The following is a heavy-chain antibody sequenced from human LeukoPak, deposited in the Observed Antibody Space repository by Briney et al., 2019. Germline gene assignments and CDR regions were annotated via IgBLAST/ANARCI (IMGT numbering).Heavy chain of an antibody. Sequence: ASVKVSCKASGYTFTSYGISWVRQAPGQGLEWMGWISAYNGNTNYAQKLQGRVTMTTDTSTSTAYMELRSLRSDDTAVYYCARGLYYDFWSGYYPYYYYGMDVWGQGATVTVSS. CDR1: GYTFTSYG. CDR3: ARGLYYDFWSGYYPYYYYGMDV. D-gene: IGHD3-3*01. CDR2: ISAYNGNT. J-gene: IGHJ6*02. V-gene: IGHV1-18*01.